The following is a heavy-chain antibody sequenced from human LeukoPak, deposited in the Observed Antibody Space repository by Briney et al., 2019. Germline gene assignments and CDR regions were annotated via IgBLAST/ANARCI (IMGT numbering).Heavy chain of an antibody. D-gene: IGHD3-22*01. CDR3: AKNPHYYDSSGYYYLSWFDP. Sequence: GGSLRLSCAASGFTFSSYAMSWVGQAPGKWLEWVSAISGSGGSTYYADSVKGRFTISRDNSKNTLYLQMNSLRAEDTAVYYCAKNPHYYDSSGYYYLSWFDPWGQGTLVTVSS. CDR2: ISGSGGST. CDR1: GFTFSSYA. J-gene: IGHJ5*02. V-gene: IGHV3-23*01.